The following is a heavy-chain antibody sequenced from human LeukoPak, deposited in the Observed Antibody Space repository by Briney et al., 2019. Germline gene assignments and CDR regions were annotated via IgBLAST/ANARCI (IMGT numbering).Heavy chain of an antibody. V-gene: IGHV1-46*01. D-gene: IGHD2-8*01. CDR1: GYTFTSYY. CDR2: IHPSGGST. CDR3: ARGWGFEIVLTVYAIDC. Sequence: ASVKVSCKASGYTFTSYYMHWVRQAPGRGLEWMGIIHPSGGSTSYAQKFQGRVTMTRDTSTSTVYMELSRLRTEDTAAYYCARGWGFEIVLTVYAIDCWGQGTLVTVSS. J-gene: IGHJ4*02.